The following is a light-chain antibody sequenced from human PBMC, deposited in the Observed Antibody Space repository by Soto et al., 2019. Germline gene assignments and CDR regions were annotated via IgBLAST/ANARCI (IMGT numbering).Light chain of an antibody. Sequence: EIVLTQSPATLSLSPGERATLSCRASQSVSSYLAWYQQKPGQAPRLLIYDASNRAIGIPARFSGSGSGTDFTLNISSLEPEDFAVYYCQQRSNWPSITFGQGTRLEIK. J-gene: IGKJ5*01. V-gene: IGKV3-11*01. CDR2: DAS. CDR1: QSVSSY. CDR3: QQRSNWPSIT.